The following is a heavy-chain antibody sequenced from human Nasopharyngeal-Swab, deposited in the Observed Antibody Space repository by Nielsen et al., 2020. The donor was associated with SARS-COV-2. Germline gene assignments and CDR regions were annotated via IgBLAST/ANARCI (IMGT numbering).Heavy chain of an antibody. CDR3: GRLTKTTVTRRLYFDY. Sequence: SATLSLTCTVSGGSLSSSNYYRGWIRPPPGTGLEWIGTVSYSGPTYYNPSLKSRVTMSVDTSKNHFSLRLTSVTAADTAVYYCGRLTKTTVTRRLYFDYWGQGTLVTVSS. D-gene: IGHD4-11*01. V-gene: IGHV4-39*02. CDR2: VSYSGPT. CDR1: GGSLSSSNYY. J-gene: IGHJ4*02.